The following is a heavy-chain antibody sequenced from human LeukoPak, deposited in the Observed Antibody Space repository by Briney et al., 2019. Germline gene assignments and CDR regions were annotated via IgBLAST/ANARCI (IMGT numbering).Heavy chain of an antibody. J-gene: IGHJ4*02. Sequence: ASVKVSCKASEYTFTGYYIHWVRQAPGQGLEWMGWIDPNTGDSNYVQKFQGRVTMTRDTSISTAYMELRSLRSDDTAVYYCASTSPSHGGYFDYWGQGTLVTVSS. CDR2: IDPNTGDS. CDR3: ASTSPSHGGYFDY. CDR1: EYTFTGYY. D-gene: IGHD3-3*01. V-gene: IGHV1-2*02.